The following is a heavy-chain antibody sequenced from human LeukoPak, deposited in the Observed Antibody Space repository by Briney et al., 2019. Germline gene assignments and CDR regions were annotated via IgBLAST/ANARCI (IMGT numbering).Heavy chain of an antibody. CDR1: GFTFSNAW. Sequence: GGSLRLSCAASGFTFSNAWMSWVRQAPGKGLEWVARIKSKTDGGTTDYAAPVKGRFTISRDDSKNTLYLQMNSLKTEDTAVYYCTTGYSSRKYYYYYMDVWGKGTTVTVSS. V-gene: IGHV3-15*01. J-gene: IGHJ6*03. CDR2: IKSKTDGGTT. D-gene: IGHD6-13*01. CDR3: TTGYSSRKYYYYYMDV.